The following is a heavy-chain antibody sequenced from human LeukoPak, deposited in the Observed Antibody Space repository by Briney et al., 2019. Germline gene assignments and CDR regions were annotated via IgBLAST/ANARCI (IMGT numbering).Heavy chain of an antibody. J-gene: IGHJ5*02. V-gene: IGHV3-66*01. D-gene: IGHD3-22*01. CDR3: ARGIDRVGGRLDP. CDR2: LYRGGAT. Sequence: GGSLRLSCTASGFSVSDIPMNWVRQTPGKGLDWVSGLYRGGATYYADSLGGRFTISRDDSKNMLFLQMTNLRVDDTATYYCARGIDRVGGRLDPWCQGTRVTVSS. CDR1: GFSVSDIP.